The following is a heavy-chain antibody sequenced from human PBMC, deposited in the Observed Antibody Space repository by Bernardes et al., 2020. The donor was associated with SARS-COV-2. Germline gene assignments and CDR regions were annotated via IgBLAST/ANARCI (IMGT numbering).Heavy chain of an antibody. CDR3: AQGVLEVMPRTRPLGFYF. D-gene: IGHD2-8*01. Sequence: GGSLRLSCAASGFTFSDYYMSWIRQAPGKGLEWVSTITNSGSSIYYADSVKGRFTTARDHAKNSLYLQMTNMDPVDTATYYCAQGVLEVMPRTRPLGFYFWGQGTMVTVSS. CDR1: GFTFSDYY. J-gene: IGHJ3*01. V-gene: IGHV3-11*01. CDR2: ITNSGSSI.